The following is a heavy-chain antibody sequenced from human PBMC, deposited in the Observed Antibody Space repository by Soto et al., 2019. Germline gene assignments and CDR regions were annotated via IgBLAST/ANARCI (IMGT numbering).Heavy chain of an antibody. Sequence: SQTLSLPCAISGDSVSSNSAAWNWIRQSPSRGLEWLGRTYYRSKWYNDYAVSVKSRITINPDTSKNQFSLQLNSVTPEDTAVYYCAREEYNWNDRGVNWFDPWGQGTLVTVSS. CDR1: GDSVSSNSAA. J-gene: IGHJ5*02. CDR2: TYYRSKWYN. V-gene: IGHV6-1*01. D-gene: IGHD1-1*01. CDR3: AREEYNWNDRGVNWFDP.